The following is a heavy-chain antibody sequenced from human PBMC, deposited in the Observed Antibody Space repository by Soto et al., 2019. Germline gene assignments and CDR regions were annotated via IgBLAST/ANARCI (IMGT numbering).Heavy chain of an antibody. CDR3: TKGATSPFVS. Sequence: GESLKISCQGTGYRFSSSWIGWVRQKPGKGLEWLGNVYPSDSDVRYSPAFEGQVTISADNSINTAYLQLLTLKASDTAIYACTKGATSPFVSWGQGTRVIVSS. D-gene: IGHD3-16*01. V-gene: IGHV5-51*01. CDR1: GYRFSSSW. CDR2: VYPSDSDV. J-gene: IGHJ4*02.